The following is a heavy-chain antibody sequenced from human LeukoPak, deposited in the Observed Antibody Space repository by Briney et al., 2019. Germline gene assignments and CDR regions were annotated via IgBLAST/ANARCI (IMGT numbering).Heavy chain of an antibody. Sequence: GGSLRLSCAASGFTFSSYWMSWVRQAPGKGLEWVANIEQDGSEKYYVDSVKGRFTISRDNAKNSLYLQMNSLRAEDTAVYYCARLGELTDDAFDIWGQGTMVTVSS. D-gene: IGHD3-16*01. CDR1: GFTFSSYW. CDR3: ARLGELTDDAFDI. V-gene: IGHV3-7*01. CDR2: IEQDGSEK. J-gene: IGHJ3*02.